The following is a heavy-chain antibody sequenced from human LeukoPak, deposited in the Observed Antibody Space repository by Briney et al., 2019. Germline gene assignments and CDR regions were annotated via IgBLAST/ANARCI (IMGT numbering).Heavy chain of an antibody. CDR1: GFTFSSYA. J-gene: IGHJ4*02. CDR2: ISYDGSNE. Sequence: GGSLRLSCAASGFTFSSYAMHWVRQAPGKGLEWVAVISYDGSNEYYADSVKGRFTISRDNSKNTLYLQMNSLRAEDTAVYYCASLRPISRQYFDYWGQGTLVTVSS. D-gene: IGHD3-3*02. CDR3: ASLRPISRQYFDY. V-gene: IGHV3-30*14.